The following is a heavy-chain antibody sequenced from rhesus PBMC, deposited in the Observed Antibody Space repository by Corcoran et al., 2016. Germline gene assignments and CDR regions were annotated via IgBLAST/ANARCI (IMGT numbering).Heavy chain of an antibody. CDR2: IYLDDGK. D-gene: IGHD6-31*01. J-gene: IGHJ4*01. CDR3: ARGSGSGWAGFDY. CDR1: VFSLTPCGVG. V-gene: IGHV2-152*01. Sequence: QITLKETGPAPVNPTQTPTLTSPSSVFSLTPCGVGVGWSRQPPGKALGWLSLIYLDDGKRYSTSLKSRLTISKDTSKNQEVLTTTTMDPMDTATYYCARGSGSGWAGFDYWGQGVLVTVSS.